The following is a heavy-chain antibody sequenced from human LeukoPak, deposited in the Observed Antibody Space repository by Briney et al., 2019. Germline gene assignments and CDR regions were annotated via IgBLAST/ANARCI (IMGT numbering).Heavy chain of an antibody. Sequence: PGGSLRLSCATSGLTFRTTWMHWVRQAPGKGLMWVSRMNGEGTTIDYADSVKGRFTVSRDYAKNTLFPQMNNLRTEDTALYFCATARNFRFEYWGQGSLAIVSA. CDR3: ATARNFRFEY. V-gene: IGHV3-74*01. J-gene: IGHJ4*02. CDR2: MNGEGTTI. CDR1: GLTFRTTW. D-gene: IGHD1-7*01.